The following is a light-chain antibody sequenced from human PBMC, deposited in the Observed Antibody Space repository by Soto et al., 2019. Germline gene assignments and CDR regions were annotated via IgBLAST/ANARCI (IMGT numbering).Light chain of an antibody. CDR1: QSVASN. V-gene: IGKV3-15*01. Sequence: EIAMTQSPATLSVSPGERVTLSCRASQSVASNLAWYQQKPGQAPRLLIYGAFTRATGIPARFSGSGSGTEFTLTISSLQSEDFAVYYCQQYHNWPPLTFGGGTKVDIK. CDR3: QQYHNWPPLT. CDR2: GAF. J-gene: IGKJ4*01.